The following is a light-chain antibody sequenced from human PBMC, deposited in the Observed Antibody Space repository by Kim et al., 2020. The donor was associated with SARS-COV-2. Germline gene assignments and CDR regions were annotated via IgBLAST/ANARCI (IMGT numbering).Light chain of an antibody. CDR3: QQYTTSPPAYT. CDR2: GAS. J-gene: IGKJ2*01. V-gene: IGKV3-20*01. CDR1: PSISSEF. Sequence: PGERATLSCRARPSISSEFLAWYQRISGQPPRLLIFGASNRAAGIPDRFSGGGSGTDFTLTITRLEPADSAVYYCQQYTTSPPAYTFGQGTKLEI.